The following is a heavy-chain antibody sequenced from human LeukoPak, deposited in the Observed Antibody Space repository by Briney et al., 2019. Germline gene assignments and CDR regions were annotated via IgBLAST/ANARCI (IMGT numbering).Heavy chain of an antibody. D-gene: IGHD6-13*01. CDR2: IYYSGST. CDR1: GGSLSSYF. Sequence: PSETLSLTCTVSGGSLSSYFWSWIRQPPGKRLEWIAYIYYSGSTNYNPSLKSRVTISVDTSKNQFSLKLSSVTAADTAVYYCARQPSSWFTSFDSWGQGTLVTVSS. CDR3: ARQPSSWFTSFDS. V-gene: IGHV4-59*01. J-gene: IGHJ4*02.